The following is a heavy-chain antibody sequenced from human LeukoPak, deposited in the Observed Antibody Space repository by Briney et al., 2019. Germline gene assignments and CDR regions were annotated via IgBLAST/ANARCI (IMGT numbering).Heavy chain of an antibody. D-gene: IGHD1-26*01. J-gene: IGHJ4*02. CDR2: IWYDGSNK. CDR1: GFTFSSYG. CDR3: AKDAATWSYYGWSYFDY. V-gene: IGHV3-33*06. Sequence: GRSLRLSCAASGFTFSSYGMHWVRQAPGKGLEWVAVIWYDGSNKYYADSVKGRFTISRDNSKNTLYLQMNSLRAEDTAVYYCAKDAATWSYYGWSYFDYWGQGTLVTVSS.